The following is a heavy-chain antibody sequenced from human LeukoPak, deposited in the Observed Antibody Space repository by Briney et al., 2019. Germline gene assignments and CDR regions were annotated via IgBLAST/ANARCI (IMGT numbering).Heavy chain of an antibody. CDR3: AKDQSGFCSSSSCYTIDY. CDR2: IQCEGSNK. J-gene: IGHJ4*02. D-gene: IGHD2-2*02. Sequence: GGSLRLSCAASGFAFSRYGMHWVRQAPVKGLEWVAFIQCEGSNKYYTDSVKGRFTISRDNSKNTLYLQVNSLRAEDTAVYYCAKDQSGFCSSSSCYTIDYWGQGTLVTVSS. CDR1: GFAFSRYG. V-gene: IGHV3-30*02.